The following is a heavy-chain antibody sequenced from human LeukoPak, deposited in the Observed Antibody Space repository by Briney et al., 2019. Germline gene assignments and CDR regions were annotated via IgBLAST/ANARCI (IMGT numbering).Heavy chain of an antibody. CDR2: IIPIFGTA. J-gene: IGHJ6*04. CDR1: GGTFSSYA. V-gene: IGHV1-69*13. Sequence: GASVKVSCKASGGTFSSYAISWVRQAPGQGLEWVGGIIPIFGTANYAQKFQGRVTITADESTSTAYMELSSLRSEDTAVYHCARDQQAYYYYGMDVWGKGTTVTVSS. CDR3: ARDQQAYYYYGMDV.